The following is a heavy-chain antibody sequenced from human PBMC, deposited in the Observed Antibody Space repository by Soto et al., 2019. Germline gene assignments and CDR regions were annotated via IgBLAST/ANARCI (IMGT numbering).Heavy chain of an antibody. V-gene: IGHV3-23*01. CDR2: ISGSGGST. D-gene: IGHD1-26*01. CDR1: GFTFSSYA. CDR3: AKERSGSYHAIDY. Sequence: EVQLLESGGGLVQPGGSLRLSCAASGFTFSSYAMSWVRQAPGKGLEWVSGISGSGGSTYSADSVKGRFTISRDNSKNTLYLQMNSLRADDTAVYYCAKERSGSYHAIDYWGQGTLVTVSS. J-gene: IGHJ4*02.